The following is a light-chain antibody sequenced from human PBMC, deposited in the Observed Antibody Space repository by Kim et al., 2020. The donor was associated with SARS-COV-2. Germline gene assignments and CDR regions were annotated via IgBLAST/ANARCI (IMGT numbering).Light chain of an antibody. CDR1: ISIIGAGCA. Sequence: QRVTIPGRGSISIIGAGCAAHWYQHLPGTAPKLLIYGNTNRPSGIPKRFSGSKSGTSASLAITGLQAEDEADYYCQSYDNSLRGYVFGTGTKVTVL. CDR2: GNT. CDR3: QSYDNSLRGYV. J-gene: IGLJ1*01. V-gene: IGLV1-40*01.